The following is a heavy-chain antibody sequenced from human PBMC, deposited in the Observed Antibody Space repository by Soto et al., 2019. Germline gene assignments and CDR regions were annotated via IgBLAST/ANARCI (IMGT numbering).Heavy chain of an antibody. Sequence: QVQLQESGPGLVKPSQTLSLTCTVSGGSISSGGYYWSWIRQHPGKGLEWIGYIYYSGSTYYNPSLKSRVTISVDTSKNQFSLKLSSVTAADTAVYYCARDLAYGVRGVKAPYWYFALWGRGTLVTVSS. D-gene: IGHD3-10*01. CDR1: GGSISSGGYY. V-gene: IGHV4-31*03. J-gene: IGHJ2*01. CDR2: IYYSGST. CDR3: ARDLAYGVRGVKAPYWYFAL.